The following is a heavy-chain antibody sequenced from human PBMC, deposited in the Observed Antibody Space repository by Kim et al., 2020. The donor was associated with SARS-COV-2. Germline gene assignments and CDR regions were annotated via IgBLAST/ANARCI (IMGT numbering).Heavy chain of an antibody. CDR3: ATINPLITMIVVVILFCFDY. J-gene: IGHJ4*02. D-gene: IGHD3-22*01. V-gene: IGHV4-31*03. Sequence: SETLSLTCTVSGGSISSGGYYWSWIRQHPGKGLEWIGYIYYSGSTYYNPSLKSRVTISVDTSKNQFSLKLSSVTAADTAVYYCATINPLITMIVVVILFCFDYWGQGTLVTVSS. CDR2: IYYSGST. CDR1: GGSISSGGYY.